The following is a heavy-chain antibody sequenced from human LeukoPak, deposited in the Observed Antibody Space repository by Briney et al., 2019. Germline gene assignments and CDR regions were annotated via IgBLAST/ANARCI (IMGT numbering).Heavy chain of an antibody. CDR1: GYTFTSYG. CDR3: ARFPRLRMEEQLDPSRYYFDY. Sequence: SVKVSCKASGYTFTSYGISWVRQAPGQGLEWMGGIIPIFGTANYAQKFQGRVTITADESTSTAYMELSSLRSEDTAVYYCARFPRLRMEEQLDPSRYYFDYWGQGTLVTVSS. CDR2: IIPIFGTA. D-gene: IGHD6-6*01. V-gene: IGHV1-69*13. J-gene: IGHJ4*02.